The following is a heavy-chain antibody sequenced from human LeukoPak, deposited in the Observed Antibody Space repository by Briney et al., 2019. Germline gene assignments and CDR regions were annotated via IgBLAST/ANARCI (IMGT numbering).Heavy chain of an antibody. CDR3: ARGGIAAAGTLYWFDP. D-gene: IGHD6-13*01. CDR2: IYYSGST. V-gene: IGHV4-39*01. J-gene: IGHJ5*02. CDR1: GGSISSSSYY. Sequence: SETLSLTCTVYGGSISSSSYYWGWIRQPPGKGLEWIGSIYYSGSTYYNPSLKSRVTISVDTSENQFSLKLSSVTAADTAVYYCARGGIAAAGTLYWFDPWGQGTLVTVSS.